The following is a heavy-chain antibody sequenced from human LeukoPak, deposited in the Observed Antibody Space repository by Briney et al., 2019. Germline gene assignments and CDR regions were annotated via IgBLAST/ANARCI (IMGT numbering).Heavy chain of an antibody. CDR1: GFTFSSYG. CDR3: TKDGSRGVIYYYMDV. Sequence: GGSLRLSCAASGFTFSSYGMHWVRQAPGKGLEWVAVIWYDGSNKYYADSVKGRFTISRDDSKNTLYLQMNSLRAEDTAVYYCTKDGSRGVIYYYMDVWGKGTTVTVSS. CDR2: IWYDGSNK. V-gene: IGHV3-33*06. D-gene: IGHD3-3*01. J-gene: IGHJ6*03.